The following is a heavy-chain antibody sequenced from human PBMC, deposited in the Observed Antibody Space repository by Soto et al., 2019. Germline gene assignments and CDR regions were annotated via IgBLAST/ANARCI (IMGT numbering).Heavy chain of an antibody. CDR3: ARLLDINNWPLDF. D-gene: IGHD1-26*01. Sequence: SETLSLTCAVSGGSISSSYWWNWVRQPPGKGLEWIGKIYHSGRTNYNPSLKNRVTISVDKSNNQFSLRLSSVTAADTAIYYCARLLDINNWPLDFWGQGTLVTVSS. CDR2: IYHSGRT. V-gene: IGHV4-4*02. J-gene: IGHJ4*02. CDR1: GGSISSSYW.